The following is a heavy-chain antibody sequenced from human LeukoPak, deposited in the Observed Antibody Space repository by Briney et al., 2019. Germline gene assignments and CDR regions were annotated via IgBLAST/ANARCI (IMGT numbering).Heavy chain of an antibody. V-gene: IGHV3-23*01. CDR1: GFTFSSYS. Sequence: GGSLRLSCAAAGFTFSSYSMSWVRQAPGKGLEWVSAISGSGGSTYYADSVKGRFTISRDNSKNTLYLQMNSLRAEDTAVYYCAREKMVYAMSFDYWGQGTLVTVSS. CDR2: ISGSGGST. J-gene: IGHJ4*02. CDR3: AREKMVYAMSFDY. D-gene: IGHD2-8*01.